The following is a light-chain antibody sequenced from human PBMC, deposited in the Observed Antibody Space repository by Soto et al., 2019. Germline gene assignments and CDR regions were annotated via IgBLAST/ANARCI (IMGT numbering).Light chain of an antibody. CDR2: DVT. V-gene: IGLV2-11*01. Sequence: QSALTQPRSVSGSPGQSVTISCNGSSSDVGGSKFVSWYQQHPVKAPKLVIYDVTKRPSGVPDRFSGSKSGNTASLTISGLQADDEADYYCCSYAGNSLWAFGGGTKLTVL. J-gene: IGLJ3*02. CDR3: CSYAGNSLWA. CDR1: SSDVGGSKF.